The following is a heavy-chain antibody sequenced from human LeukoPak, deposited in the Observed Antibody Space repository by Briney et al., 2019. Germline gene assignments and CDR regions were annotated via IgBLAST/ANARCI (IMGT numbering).Heavy chain of an antibody. CDR3: ATLAAAGTLVDY. D-gene: IGHD6-13*01. V-gene: IGHV3-30-3*01. CDR1: GFTFSSYA. J-gene: IGHJ4*02. CDR2: ISYDGSKK. Sequence: GGSLRLSCAASGFTFSSYAMHWVRQAPGKGLEWVAVISYDGSKKYYADSVKGRFTISRDNSKNTLYLQMNSLRAEDTAVYYCATLAAAGTLVDYWGQGTLVTVSS.